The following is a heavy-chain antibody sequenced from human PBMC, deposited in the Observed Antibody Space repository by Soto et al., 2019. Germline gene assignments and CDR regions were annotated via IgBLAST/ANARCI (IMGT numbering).Heavy chain of an antibody. V-gene: IGHV4-31*03. J-gene: IGHJ6*02. CDR2: IYYSGCT. Sequence: QVQLQESGPGLVKSSQTLSLTCTVSGGSISSDGNYWSWIRQHPGKGLEWIGYIYYSGCTYYNPSLKSRVTISVDTSKNQFSLKLNSVTAADTAVYYCARARMVRGIIYYYGMDVWGQGTTVTVSS. D-gene: IGHD3-10*01. CDR3: ARARMVRGIIYYYGMDV. CDR1: GGSISSDGNY.